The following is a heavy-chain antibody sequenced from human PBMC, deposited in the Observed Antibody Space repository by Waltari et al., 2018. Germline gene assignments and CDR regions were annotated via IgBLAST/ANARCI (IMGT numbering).Heavy chain of an antibody. D-gene: IGHD5-12*01. CDR3: ARDSRSGYDWALDY. J-gene: IGHJ4*02. CDR2: MSPSLGIA. V-gene: IGHV1-69*04. CDR1: GGTFSSYA. Sequence: QVQLVQSGAEVKKPGSSVKVSCKASGGTFSSYAISWVRQAPGQGLEWMGGMSPSLGIANYAQKFQGRGTITADESTSTAYMELSSLRSEDTAVYYCARDSRSGYDWALDYWGQGTLVTVSS.